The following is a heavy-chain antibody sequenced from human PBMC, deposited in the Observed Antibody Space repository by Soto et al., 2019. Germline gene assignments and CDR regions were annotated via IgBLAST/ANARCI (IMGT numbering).Heavy chain of an antibody. Sequence: SETLSLTCAVSGGSISSGGYSWSWIRQPPGKGLEWIGYIYHSGSTYYNPYLKSRVTISVDTSKNQFYLKLSSVTAADTAFYYFARFDYYDSSGYLDFGPKWGQGTLVTVSS. CDR2: IYHSGST. V-gene: IGHV4-30-2*02. CDR3: ARFDYYDSSGYLDFGPK. D-gene: IGHD3-22*01. CDR1: GGSISSGGYS. J-gene: IGHJ4*02.